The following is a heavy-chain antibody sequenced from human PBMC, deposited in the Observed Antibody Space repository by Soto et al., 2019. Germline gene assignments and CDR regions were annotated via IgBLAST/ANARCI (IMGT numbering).Heavy chain of an antibody. CDR2: IYDSGNT. V-gene: IGHV4-39*01. CDR1: GGSIRGSSYY. D-gene: IGHD1-26*01. J-gene: IGHJ4*02. CDR3: ARLSGSYNDRYFDN. Sequence: SETLSLTCTVSGGSIRGSSYYWGWIRQPPGKGLEWIGKIYDSGNTYYNPSLKSRVTISVDTSENQFSLRLESVTAADTAVYFCARLSGSYNDRYFDNWGQGTLVTVS.